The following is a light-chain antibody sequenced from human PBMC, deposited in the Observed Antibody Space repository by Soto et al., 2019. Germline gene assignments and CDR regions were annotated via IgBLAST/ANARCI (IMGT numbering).Light chain of an antibody. J-gene: IGKJ1*01. CDR3: QHYGTSPTWT. Sequence: DIVLTQSPGTLSLSPGERATLSCRASQSVSNSYLAWYQQKPGQAPRLLIYGASSRATGIPDRFSGDGSGTDFTPTISRLEAEDFVVYYCQHYGTSPTWTFGQGTKVEVK. CDR1: QSVSNSY. V-gene: IGKV3-20*01. CDR2: GAS.